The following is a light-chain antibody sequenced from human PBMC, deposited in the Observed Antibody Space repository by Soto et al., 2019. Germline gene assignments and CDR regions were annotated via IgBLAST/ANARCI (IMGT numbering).Light chain of an antibody. CDR3: QQYDTYST. CDR1: QSISSW. V-gene: IGKV1-5*03. CDR2: KAS. J-gene: IGKJ1*01. Sequence: DIQMTQSPSTLSASVGDRVTITCRASQSISSWLAWYQQKPGKAPKLRIYKASSLESGVPSGFSGSGSGTGFTLTISSLQPDDFATYYCQQYDTYSTFGPGTKVEIK.